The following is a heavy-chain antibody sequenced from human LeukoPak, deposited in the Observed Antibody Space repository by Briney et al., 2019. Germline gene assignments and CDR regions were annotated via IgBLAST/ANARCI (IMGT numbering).Heavy chain of an antibody. CDR2: ISGSGGST. Sequence: PGGSLRLSCAASGFTFSSYAMSWVRQAPGKGLKWFSAISGSGGSTYYADSVKGRFTISRDNSKNTLYLQMNSLRAEDTAVYYCAKVGGSGWDFDYWGEGTLVTVSS. CDR1: GFTFSSYA. J-gene: IGHJ4*02. D-gene: IGHD6-19*01. V-gene: IGHV3-23*01. CDR3: AKVGGSGWDFDY.